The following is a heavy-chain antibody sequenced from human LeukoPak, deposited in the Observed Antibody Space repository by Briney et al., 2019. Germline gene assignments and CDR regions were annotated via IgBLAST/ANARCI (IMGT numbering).Heavy chain of an antibody. J-gene: IGHJ6*03. CDR3: ASFYCSGGSCYQYYSYYYMDV. CDR2: IYHSGST. D-gene: IGHD2-15*01. V-gene: IGHV4-39*01. CDR1: GGSISSSSYY. Sequence: SETLSLTCIVSGGSISSSSYYWGWIRQPPGKGLEWIGSIYHSGSTYSNPSLQSRVTISVDTSKNQFSLKLNSVTAADTAVYYCASFYCSGGSCYQYYSYYYMDVWGKGTTVTIS.